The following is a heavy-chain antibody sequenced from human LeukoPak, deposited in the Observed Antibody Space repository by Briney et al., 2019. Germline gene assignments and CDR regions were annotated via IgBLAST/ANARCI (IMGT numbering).Heavy chain of an antibody. V-gene: IGHV3-48*03. CDR3: ARLTTYRPFDF. CDR1: GFTFSSYE. CDR2: ISSSGSTI. D-gene: IGHD4-11*01. J-gene: IGHJ4*02. Sequence: PGGSLRLSCAASGFTFSSYEMNWVRQAPGKGLEGVSYISSSGSTIYYADSVKGRFTISRDNAKNSLYLQMNSLRAEDTAVYYCARLTTYRPFDFWGQGTLVTVSS.